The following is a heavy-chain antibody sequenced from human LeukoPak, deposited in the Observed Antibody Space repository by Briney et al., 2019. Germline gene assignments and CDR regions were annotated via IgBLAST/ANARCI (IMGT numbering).Heavy chain of an antibody. CDR1: GYTFTSYG. CDR2: ISAYNGNT. J-gene: IGHJ6*03. V-gene: IGHV1-18*01. Sequence: ASVKVSCKASGYTFTSYGISWVRQAPGQGLEWMGWISAYNGNTNYAQKLQGRVTMTTDTSTSTAYMELRSLRSDDTAVYYCARDVYYDILTGDYYYYMDVWSKGTTVTVSS. CDR3: ARDVYYDILTGDYYYYMDV. D-gene: IGHD3-9*01.